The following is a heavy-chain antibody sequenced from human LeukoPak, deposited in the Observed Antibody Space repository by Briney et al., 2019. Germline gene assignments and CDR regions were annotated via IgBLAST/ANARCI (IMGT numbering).Heavy chain of an antibody. V-gene: IGHV4-59*08. CDR3: ARRWVYDKRAFDA. CDR2: IYYTGTT. D-gene: IGHD3-16*01. Sequence: KASETLSLTCTVSGGSISGTYYWSWIRQPPGKGLEWIGYIYYTGTTDSNPSLKSRVTISLDTSKNQFSLSLSSVTAADTAVYYCARRWVYDKRAFDAWGQGTMVTVSS. J-gene: IGHJ3*01. CDR1: GGSISGTYY.